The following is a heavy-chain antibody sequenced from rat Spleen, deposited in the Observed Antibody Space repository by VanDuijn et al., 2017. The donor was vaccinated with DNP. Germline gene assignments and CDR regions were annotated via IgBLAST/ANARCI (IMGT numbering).Heavy chain of an antibody. CDR3: TRDNNYRYAMDA. D-gene: IGHD1-10*01. J-gene: IGHJ4*01. CDR2: IVSSGGGT. Sequence: EVQLVESGGGLVQPGRSLKLSCAASGFTFNDYWMTWIRQVPGKGLEWVASIVSSGGGTYYPDSVKGRFTISRDNAKNTLYLQMNSLRSGDTATYYCTRDNNYRYAMDAWGQVTSVTVSS. V-gene: IGHV5-31*01. CDR1: GFTFNDYW.